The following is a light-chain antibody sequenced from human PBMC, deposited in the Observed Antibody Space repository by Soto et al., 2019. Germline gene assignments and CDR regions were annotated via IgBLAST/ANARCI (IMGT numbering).Light chain of an antibody. CDR2: DAS. V-gene: IGKV3-11*01. CDR1: QSISSY. Sequence: EIVLTQSPATLSLSGGEIATLSWRASQSISSYLAWYQQKPGQAPRLLIYDASNRATGIPARFSGSGSGTDFTLTISSLEPEDSAVYYCQQRSNWPLTFGPGTKVDIK. J-gene: IGKJ3*01. CDR3: QQRSNWPLT.